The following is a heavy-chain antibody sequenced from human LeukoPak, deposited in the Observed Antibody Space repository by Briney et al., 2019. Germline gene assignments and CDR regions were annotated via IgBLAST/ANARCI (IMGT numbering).Heavy chain of an antibody. CDR3: ARGGYSGYDYYFDY. CDR2: MNPNSGNT. J-gene: IGHJ4*02. V-gene: IGHV1-8*01. D-gene: IGHD5-12*01. Sequence: GASVKVSCKASGYTFTSYDINWVRQAPGQGLEWMGWMNPNSGNTGYAQKFQGRVTMTRNTSISTAYMELSSLRSEDTAVCYCARGGYSGYDYYFDYWGQGTLVTVSS. CDR1: GYTFTSYD.